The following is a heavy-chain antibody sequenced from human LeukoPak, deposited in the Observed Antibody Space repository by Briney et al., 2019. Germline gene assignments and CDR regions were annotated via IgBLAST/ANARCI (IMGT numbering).Heavy chain of an antibody. V-gene: IGHV4-4*02. Sequence: SGTLSLTCAVSGGSISSSNWWSWVRQPPGKGLEWIGEIYHSGSTNYNPSLKSRVTISVDKSKNQFSLKLSSVTAADTAVYYCARTASNHDSSGKYYFDYWGQGTLVTVSS. CDR3: ARTASNHDSSGKYYFDY. D-gene: IGHD3-22*01. J-gene: IGHJ4*02. CDR1: GGSISSSNW. CDR2: IYHSGST.